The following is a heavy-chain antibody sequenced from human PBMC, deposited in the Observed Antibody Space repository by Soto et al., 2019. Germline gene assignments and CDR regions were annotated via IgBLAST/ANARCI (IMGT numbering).Heavy chain of an antibody. J-gene: IGHJ4*02. CDR2: MYHAGNT. CDR1: DYAIGSGYY. D-gene: IGHD2-21*02. V-gene: IGHV4-38-2*02. CDR3: ARMVVVVVTNIPDYFDY. Sequence: SETLSLTCTVSDYAIGSGYYWGWIRQPPGEGLEWMGSMYHAGNTYYNPSLKSRLSMSVDRSKNQFSLRLSSVTAADTAVYYCARMVVVVVTNIPDYFDYWGQGTLVTVSS.